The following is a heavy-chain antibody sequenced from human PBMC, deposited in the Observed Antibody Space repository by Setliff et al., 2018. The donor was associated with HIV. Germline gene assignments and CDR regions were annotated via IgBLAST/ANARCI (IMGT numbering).Heavy chain of an antibody. CDR1: GFTFSSFA. CDR3: AKNGGYNYGRPNDY. D-gene: IGHD5-12*01. V-gene: IGHV3-23*01. J-gene: IGHJ4*02. Sequence: GESLKISCAASGFTFSSFAMSWVRQVPGKGLAWVSAISGSGGSTYYADSVKGRFTISRDNSKNTLYLQMNSLRAEDTAVYYCAKNGGYNYGRPNDYWGQGTLVTVSS. CDR2: ISGSGGST.